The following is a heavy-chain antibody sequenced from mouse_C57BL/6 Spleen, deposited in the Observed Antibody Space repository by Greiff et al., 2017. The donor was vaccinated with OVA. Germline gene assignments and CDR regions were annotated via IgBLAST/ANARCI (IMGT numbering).Heavy chain of an antibody. Sequence: EVQLQQSGPELVKPGASVKISCKASGYSFTDYNMNWVKQSNGKSLEWIGVINPHYGTTSYNQKFKGKATLTVDKSSSTAYMQRNRLTSEDSAVYYGARDGSSLWFADWGQGTLVTVSA. D-gene: IGHD1-1*01. J-gene: IGHJ3*01. CDR3: ARDGSSLWFAD. CDR1: GYSFTDYN. CDR2: INPHYGTT. V-gene: IGHV1-39*01.